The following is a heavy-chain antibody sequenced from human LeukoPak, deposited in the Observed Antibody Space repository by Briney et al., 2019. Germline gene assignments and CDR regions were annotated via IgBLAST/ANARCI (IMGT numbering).Heavy chain of an antibody. CDR3: ARVPYVFDL. CDR1: GFTFSNYW. J-gene: IGHJ3*01. CDR2: INRDGSST. Sequence: PGGSLRLSCAAPGFTFSNYWMHWVRQAPGKGLVWVSRINRDGSSTDYLDSVKGRFTISRDNARNTLYLQMNSLRAEDTAVYYCARVPYVFDLWGQGTMVTV. V-gene: IGHV3-74*01.